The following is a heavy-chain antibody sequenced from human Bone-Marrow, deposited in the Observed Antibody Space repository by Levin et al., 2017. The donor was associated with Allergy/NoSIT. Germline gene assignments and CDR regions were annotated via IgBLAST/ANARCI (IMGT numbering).Heavy chain of an antibody. J-gene: IGHJ4*02. CDR3: ARAPDYYGSGSYLDY. V-gene: IGHV3-30*04. CDR2: ISYDGSNK. D-gene: IGHD3-10*01. Sequence: GGSLRLSCAASGFTFSSYAMHWVRQAPGKGLEWVAVISYDGSNKYYADSVKGRFTISRDNSKNTLYLQMNSLRAEDTAVYYCARAPDYYGSGSYLDYWGQGTLVTVSS. CDR1: GFTFSSYA.